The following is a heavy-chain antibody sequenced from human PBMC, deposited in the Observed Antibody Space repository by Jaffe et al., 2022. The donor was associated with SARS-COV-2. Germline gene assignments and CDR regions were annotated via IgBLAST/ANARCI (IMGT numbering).Heavy chain of an antibody. J-gene: IGHJ4*02. Sequence: EVQLVESGGDLVKPGGSLRLSCAASGFTFSNSWMSWVRQAPGKGLEWLGRIKSKTDGGTTDYPTFVKGRFTISRDDSRNTLYLQMNSLKIEDTAVYHCTTYNVRIGGALDYWGQGTLVTVSS. CDR1: GFTFSNSW. D-gene: IGHD1-26*01. CDR2: IKSKTDGGTT. V-gene: IGHV3-15*01. CDR3: TTYNVRIGGALDY.